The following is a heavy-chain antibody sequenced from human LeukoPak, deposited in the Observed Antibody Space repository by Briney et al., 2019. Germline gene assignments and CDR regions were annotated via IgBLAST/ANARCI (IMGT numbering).Heavy chain of an antibody. D-gene: IGHD3-22*01. V-gene: IGHV5-51*01. Sequence: GESLKISCQGSGYSFTSYWIGWVRQMPGKGLEWMGIIYPGDSDTRYSPSFQGQVTISADKSISTAYLQWSSLKASDTAMYYCARQQDYYDSSGYPPGYFDYWGQGTLVTVSS. CDR1: GYSFTSYW. CDR3: ARQQDYYDSSGYPPGYFDY. J-gene: IGHJ4*02. CDR2: IYPGDSDT.